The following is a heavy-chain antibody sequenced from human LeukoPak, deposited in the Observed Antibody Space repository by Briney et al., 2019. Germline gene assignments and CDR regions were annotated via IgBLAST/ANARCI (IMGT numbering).Heavy chain of an antibody. CDR1: GYTFTSYA. CDR3: GYDSSGYYQRY. J-gene: IGHJ4*02. D-gene: IGHD3-22*01. Sequence: ASVKVSCKASGYTFTSYAMHWVRQAPGQRLEWMGWINAGNGNTKYSQEFQGRVTITADKSTSTAYMELSSLRSEDTAVYYCGYDSSGYYQRYWGQGTLVTVSS. V-gene: IGHV1-3*03. CDR2: INAGNGNT.